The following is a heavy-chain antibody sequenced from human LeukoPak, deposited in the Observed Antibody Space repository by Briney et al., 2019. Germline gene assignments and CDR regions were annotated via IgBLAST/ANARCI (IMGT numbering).Heavy chain of an antibody. D-gene: IGHD1-26*01. Sequence: PGGSLRLSCAASGFTFSNAWMSWVRQAPGKGLEWVGRIKSKTDGGTTDYAAPVKGRFTISRDDSKNTLYLQMNSLKTEDTAVYYCTTQWEPPPLYSDAFDIWGQGTMVTVSS. V-gene: IGHV3-15*01. CDR2: IKSKTDGGTT. J-gene: IGHJ3*02. CDR1: GFTFSNAW. CDR3: TTQWEPPPLYSDAFDI.